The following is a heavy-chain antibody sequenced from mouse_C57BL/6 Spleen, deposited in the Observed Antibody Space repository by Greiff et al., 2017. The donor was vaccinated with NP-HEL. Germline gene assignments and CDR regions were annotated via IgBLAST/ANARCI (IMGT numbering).Heavy chain of an antibody. Sequence: VQLQQSGAELVRPGTSVKMSCKASGYTFTNYWIGWAKQRPGHGLEWIGDIYPGGGYTNYNEKFKGKATLTADKSSSTAYMQFSSLTSEDSAIYYCARYSSQAWFAYWGQGTLVTVSA. CDR3: ARYSSQAWFAY. V-gene: IGHV1-63*01. CDR1: GYTFTNYW. J-gene: IGHJ3*01. CDR2: IYPGGGYT. D-gene: IGHD3-1*01.